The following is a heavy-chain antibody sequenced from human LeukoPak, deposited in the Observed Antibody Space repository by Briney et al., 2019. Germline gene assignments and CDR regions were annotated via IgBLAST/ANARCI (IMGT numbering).Heavy chain of an antibody. D-gene: IGHD3-3*01. CDR2: ISGSGGST. V-gene: IGHV3-23*01. J-gene: IGHJ4*02. Sequence: GGSLRLSCAASGFTFSSYAMSWVRQAPGKGLEWVSAISGSGGSTYYADSVKGRFTISRDNSKNTLYLQMNGLRAEDTAVYYCAKDRITIFGVAYELDYWGQGTLVTVSS. CDR3: AKDRITIFGVAYELDY. CDR1: GFTFSSYA.